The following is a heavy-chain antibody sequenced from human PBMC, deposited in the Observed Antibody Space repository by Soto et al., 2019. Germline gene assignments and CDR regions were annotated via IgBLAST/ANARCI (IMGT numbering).Heavy chain of an antibody. CDR3: ARGGRSAYYYYMGV. J-gene: IGHJ6*03. CDR1: GGSISTYY. V-gene: IGHV4-59*01. Sequence: LWLTCNVSGGSISTYYWSWVRQPPGKGLEWIGYVYYSGSTNYNPSLKSRVTISVDTSKNQFSLKLTSVTAADTAMYYCARGGRSAYYYYMGVWGKGTTVTVSS. CDR2: VYYSGST.